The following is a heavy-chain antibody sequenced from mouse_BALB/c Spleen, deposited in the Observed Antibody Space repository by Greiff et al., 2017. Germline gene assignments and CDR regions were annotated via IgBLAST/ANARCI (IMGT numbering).Heavy chain of an antibody. CDR2: INPSTGYT. V-gene: IGHV1-7*01. Sequence: QVQLKQSGAELAKPGASVKMSCKASGYTFTSYWMHWVKQRPGQGLEWIGYINPSTGYTEYNQKFKDKATLTADKSSSTAYMQLSSLTSEDSAVYYCAIYYGNGYWGQGTTLTVSS. CDR3: AIYYGNGY. D-gene: IGHD2-1*01. J-gene: IGHJ2*01. CDR1: GYTFTSYW.